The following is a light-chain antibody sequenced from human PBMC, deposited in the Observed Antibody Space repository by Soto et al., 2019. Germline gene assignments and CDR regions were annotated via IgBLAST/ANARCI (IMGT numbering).Light chain of an antibody. CDR1: QSVTTN. Sequence: EIVMTQSPATLSLSPGGRAALSCRASQSVTTNLAWYRQKPGQAPRLLIYGASTRATDIPARFSGSGSGTEFTLTISSLQSEDFAIYYCQQYNKWPQTFGQGTKVEIK. J-gene: IGKJ1*01. CDR3: QQYNKWPQT. V-gene: IGKV3-15*01. CDR2: GAS.